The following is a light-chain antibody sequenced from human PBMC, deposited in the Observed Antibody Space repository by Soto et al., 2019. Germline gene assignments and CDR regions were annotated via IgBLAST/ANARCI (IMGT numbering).Light chain of an antibody. CDR1: QSFRGL. V-gene: IGKV3-11*01. Sequence: EVVLTQSPVTLSLSPGERATLSCRASQSFRGLLAWYQQKPGQAPRLLIYDAYNRATGIPPRFSVSGSGTDFTLTISSLEPEDSAVYYCQQRHRWPITFGQGTRLEIK. CDR2: DAY. J-gene: IGKJ5*01. CDR3: QQRHRWPIT.